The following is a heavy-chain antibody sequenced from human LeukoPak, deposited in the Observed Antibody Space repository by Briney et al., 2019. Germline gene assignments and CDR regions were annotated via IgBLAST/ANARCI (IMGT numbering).Heavy chain of an antibody. Sequence: PSETLSRTCTVSGGSISSSNYYWGWIRQPPGKGLEWIGSIYYRGNTYYNPSLKSRVTISVDTSKNQFSLKLNSVTAADTAVYYCARRVSGSYDYFDYWGQGTLVTVSS. D-gene: IGHD1-26*01. CDR1: GGSISSSNYY. V-gene: IGHV4-39*01. CDR3: ARRVSGSYDYFDY. CDR2: IYYRGNT. J-gene: IGHJ4*02.